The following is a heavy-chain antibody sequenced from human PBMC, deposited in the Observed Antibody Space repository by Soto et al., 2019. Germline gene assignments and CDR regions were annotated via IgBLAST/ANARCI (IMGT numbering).Heavy chain of an antibody. CDR1: GYSLSGYY. J-gene: IGHJ4*02. Sequence: ASVNVSCKSSGYSLSGYYLYWVRQAPGQGLEWMGWINPNSGDTHYAQKFQGRVTMTRDMSISTAYLELSRLRSDDTAMYYCTREANYCSSTNCHIDYWGQGTLVTVSS. D-gene: IGHD2-2*01. V-gene: IGHV1-2*02. CDR2: INPNSGDT. CDR3: TREANYCSSTNCHIDY.